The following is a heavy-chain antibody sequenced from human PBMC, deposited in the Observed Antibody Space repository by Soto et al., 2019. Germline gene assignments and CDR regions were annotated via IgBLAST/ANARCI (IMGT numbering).Heavy chain of an antibody. CDR2: IDPSDSYT. CDR3: ARQYDFWSGYYTPRGYNWFDP. V-gene: IGHV5-10-1*01. J-gene: IGHJ5*02. CDR1: GYSFTSYW. D-gene: IGHD3-3*01. Sequence: GESLKISCKGSGYSFTSYWISWVRQMPGKGLEWMGRIDPSDSYTNYSPSFQGHVTISADKSISTAYLQWSSLKASDTAMYYCARQYDFWSGYYTPRGYNWFDPWGQGTLVTVS.